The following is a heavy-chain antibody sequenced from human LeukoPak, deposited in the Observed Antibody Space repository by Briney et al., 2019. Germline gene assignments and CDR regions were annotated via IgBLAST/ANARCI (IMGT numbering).Heavy chain of an antibody. Sequence: ASVKVSCKASGGTFSSYAMSWVRQAPGQGLEWMGRIIPIFGTANYAQKFQGRVTITTDESTSTAYMELSSLRSYDTAVYYCARVGCSSSSCLDYWGQGNLVTVSS. CDR3: ARVGCSSSSCLDY. CDR1: GGTFSSYA. CDR2: IIPIFGTA. V-gene: IGHV1-69*05. J-gene: IGHJ4*02. D-gene: IGHD2-2*01.